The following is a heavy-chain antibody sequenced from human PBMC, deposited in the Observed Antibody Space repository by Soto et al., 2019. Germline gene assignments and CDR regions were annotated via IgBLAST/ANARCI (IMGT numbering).Heavy chain of an antibody. CDR1: GYTFTSYD. J-gene: IGHJ4*02. D-gene: IGHD2-15*01. Sequence: GASVKVSCKASGYTFTSYDINWVRQATGQGLEWMGWMNPNSGNTGYAQKFQGRVTMTRNTSISTAYMELSSLRSEDTAVYYCARGLFDYYCSGGSCYPKRDYWGQGTLVTVSS. CDR2: MNPNSGNT. CDR3: ARGLFDYYCSGGSCYPKRDY. V-gene: IGHV1-8*01.